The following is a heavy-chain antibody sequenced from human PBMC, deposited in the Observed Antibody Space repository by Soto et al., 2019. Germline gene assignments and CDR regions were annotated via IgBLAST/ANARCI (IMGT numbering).Heavy chain of an antibody. D-gene: IGHD3-3*01. Sequence: PSETLSLTCAVSGGSITSSAWWSCVRQPPGKGLEWIGEIHLGGTTNYNPSLKSRVTISVDKSKNQFSLILNSVTAADTAIYYCASGYYLFDYWGQGFLVTVSS. CDR3: ASGYYLFDY. V-gene: IGHV4-4*02. CDR2: IHLGGTT. CDR1: GGSITSSAW. J-gene: IGHJ4*02.